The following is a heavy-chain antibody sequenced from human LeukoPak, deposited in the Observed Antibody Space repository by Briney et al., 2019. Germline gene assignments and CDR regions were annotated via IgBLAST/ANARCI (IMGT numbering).Heavy chain of an antibody. CDR3: ARTPADCGGDCYSYAFDI. J-gene: IGHJ3*02. V-gene: IGHV1-2*02. Sequence: ASVKVSCKASGYTFTGYYMHWVRQAPGQGLEWMGWINPNSGGTNYAQKFQGRVTMTRDTSISTAYMELSRLRSDDTAVYYCARTPADCGGDCYSYAFDIWGQGTMVTVSS. CDR2: INPNSGGT. CDR1: GYTFTGYY. D-gene: IGHD2-21*02.